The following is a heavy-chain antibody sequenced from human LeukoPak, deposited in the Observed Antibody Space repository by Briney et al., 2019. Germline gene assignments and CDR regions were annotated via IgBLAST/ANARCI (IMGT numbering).Heavy chain of an antibody. CDR1: GFTFSSFA. CDR3: AKDPGSYPEYFQH. J-gene: IGHJ1*01. Sequence: GGPLRLSXAASGFTFSSFAMSWVRQAPGKGLEWVSTVTGSGRTTYYADSVKGRFTISRDNSKNTVYLQMNSLRAEDTAVYYCAKDPGSYPEYFQHWGQGTLVTVSS. D-gene: IGHD1-26*01. CDR2: VTGSGRTT. V-gene: IGHV3-23*01.